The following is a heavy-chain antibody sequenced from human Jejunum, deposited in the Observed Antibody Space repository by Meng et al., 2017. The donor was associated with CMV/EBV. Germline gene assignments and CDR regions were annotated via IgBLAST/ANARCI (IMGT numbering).Heavy chain of an antibody. V-gene: IGHV4-61*01. J-gene: IGHJ4*02. CDR1: VSSGSYY. CDR2: IYYTVST. CDR3: ARGRYCSSTSCFPFDN. D-gene: IGHD2-2*01. Sequence: VSSGSYYWSWIRQPPGKGLEWIGYIYYTVSTNYNPSLKSRVTISVDTSKNQFSLKLSSVTAADTAVYYCARGRYCSSTSCFPFDNWGQGALVTVSS.